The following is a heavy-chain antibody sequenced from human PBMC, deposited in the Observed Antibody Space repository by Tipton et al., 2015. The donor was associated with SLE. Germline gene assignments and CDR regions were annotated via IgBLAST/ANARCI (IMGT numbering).Heavy chain of an antibody. CDR1: GGSISSSSYY. CDR2: VYYSGST. Sequence: GLVKPSGTLSLTCAVSGGSISSSSYYWVWFRQPPGKGLEWTGSVYYSGSTYYNPSLKSRVTISADTSKNQFSLILSSVTAADTAVYYCARDLASYYGVDVWGKGTTVTVSS. CDR3: ARDLASYYGVDV. J-gene: IGHJ6*04. V-gene: IGHV4-39*07.